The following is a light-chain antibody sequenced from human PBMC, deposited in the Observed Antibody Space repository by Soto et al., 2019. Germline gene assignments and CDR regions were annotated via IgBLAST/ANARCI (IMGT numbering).Light chain of an antibody. CDR2: DVN. CDR1: SSYLGAYNY. CDR3: TSWTTSTTMI. Sequence: QSALTQPASVSGSPGQSITISCTGTSSYLGAYNYVSWYQQHPGKAPKLMIYDVNIRPSGVSNRFSGSKSGNTASLTISGLQAEDEADYYCTSWTTSTTMIFGGGTKLTVL. V-gene: IGLV2-14*03. J-gene: IGLJ2*01.